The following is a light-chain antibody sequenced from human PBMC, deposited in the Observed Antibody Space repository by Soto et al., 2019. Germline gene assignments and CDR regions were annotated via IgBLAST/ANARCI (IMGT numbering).Light chain of an antibody. CDR1: QSIRNNY. CDR3: QQYGDSRT. V-gene: IGKV3-20*01. J-gene: IGKJ1*01. CDR2: DAS. Sequence: EIVLTQSPGTLSVSPGERATLSCRASQSIRNNYLAWYEQKPGQAPRLLIYDASSRATGIPDRFSGSESGTDFTLTISRLEPEDFAVYYCQQYGDSRTFGQGTRVEI.